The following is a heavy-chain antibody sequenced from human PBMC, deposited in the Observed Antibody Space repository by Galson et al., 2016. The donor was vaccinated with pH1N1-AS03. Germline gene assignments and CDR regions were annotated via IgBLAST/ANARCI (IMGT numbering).Heavy chain of an antibody. J-gene: IGHJ6*02. Sequence: KVSCKASGYIFTGFYVHWVRQAPGQGLEWMGWINPNSGVTNYAQKFQAWVTMTRDTSISTAYMELYGLKSDDTAVYYCARDPRGPCTSTTCPTAYYFGMDVWGQGTTVIVSS. CDR2: INPNSGVT. CDR3: ARDPRGPCTSTTCPTAYYFGMDV. D-gene: IGHD2-2*01. V-gene: IGHV1-2*04. CDR1: GYIFTGFY.